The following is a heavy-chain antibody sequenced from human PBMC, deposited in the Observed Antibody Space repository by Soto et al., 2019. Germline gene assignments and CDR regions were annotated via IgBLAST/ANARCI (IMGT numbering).Heavy chain of an antibody. CDR3: ARDVYGEDVFGL. Sequence: GGSLRLSCAASGFTFSTYSMNWVRQAPGTGLEWVSYISSSGDTIYYADSVKGRFTISRDNAKNSLYLQMNSLRVEDTAGYFWARDVYGEDVFGLWGRGTRVTVSS. CDR1: GFTFSTYS. J-gene: IGHJ3*01. CDR2: ISSSGDTI. V-gene: IGHV3-48*01. D-gene: IGHD4-17*01.